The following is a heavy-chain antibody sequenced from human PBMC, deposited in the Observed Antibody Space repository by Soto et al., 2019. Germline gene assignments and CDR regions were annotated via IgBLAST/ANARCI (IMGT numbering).Heavy chain of an antibody. CDR3: ARDSSGPGYSYGKFDY. D-gene: IGHD5-18*01. Sequence: PSETLSLTCTVSGVSVSAGGYFWTWIRQHPGKGLEWIGNIYYSGMTYYNPSLRGRVSISLDPSESQFSLKLNSVTAADTAVYYXARDSSGPGYSYGKFDYWGQGALVTVSS. J-gene: IGHJ4*02. V-gene: IGHV4-31*03. CDR2: IYYSGMT. CDR1: GVSVSAGGYF.